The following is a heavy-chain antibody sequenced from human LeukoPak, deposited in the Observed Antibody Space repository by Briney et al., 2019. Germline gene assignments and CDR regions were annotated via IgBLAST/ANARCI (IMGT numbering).Heavy chain of an antibody. CDR1: GFTFSSYG. D-gene: IGHD1-20*01. CDR3: AKVGSGRPTRYIWKGIFDY. Sequence: GGSLRLSCAASGFTFSSYGMHWVRQAPGKGLEWVAFIRYDGSNKYYADSVKGRFTISRDNSKNTLYLQMNSLRAEDTAVYYCAKVGSGRPTRYIWKGIFDYWGQGTLVTVSS. CDR2: IRYDGSNK. V-gene: IGHV3-30*02. J-gene: IGHJ4*02.